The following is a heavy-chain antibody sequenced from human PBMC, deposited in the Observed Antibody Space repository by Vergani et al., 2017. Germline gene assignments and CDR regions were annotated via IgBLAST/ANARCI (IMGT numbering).Heavy chain of an antibody. Sequence: QVQLQESGPGLVKPSETLSLTCTVSGGSISSGSSYWSWIRQPAGKGLEWIGRIFTSGSTNYNPSLKSRVTISVDTSKNQFSLKLSSVTAAETAVYYCARGVVVVVAAFYYGMDVWGQGP. J-gene: IGHJ6*02. D-gene: IGHD2-15*01. V-gene: IGHV4-61*02. CDR3: ARGVVVVVAAFYYGMDV. CDR1: GGSISSGSSY. CDR2: IFTSGST.